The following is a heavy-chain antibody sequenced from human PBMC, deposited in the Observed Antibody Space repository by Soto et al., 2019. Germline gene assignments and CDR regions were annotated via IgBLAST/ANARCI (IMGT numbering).Heavy chain of an antibody. V-gene: IGHV4-4*02. CDR3: ARYTTRFGSSWRGSWFDP. Sequence: SETLSLTCAVSSGSISSSNWWSWVRQPPGKGLEWIGEIYHSGSTNYNPSLKSRVTISVDKSKNQFSLKLSSVTAADTAVYYCARYTTRFGSSWRGSWFDPWGQGTLVTVSS. J-gene: IGHJ5*02. CDR2: IYHSGST. CDR1: SGSISSSNW. D-gene: IGHD6-13*01.